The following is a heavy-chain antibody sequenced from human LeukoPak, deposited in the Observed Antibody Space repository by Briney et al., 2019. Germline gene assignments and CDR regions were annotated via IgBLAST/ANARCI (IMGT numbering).Heavy chain of an antibody. CDR2: INWNGGST. V-gene: IGHV3-20*01. CDR3: ARVPFLEWLIYYYYYMDV. D-gene: IGHD3-3*01. Sequence: GGSLRLSCAASGFTFDDYGMSWVRQAPGKGLEWVSGINWNGGSTGYADSVKGRFTISRDNAKNSLYLQMNSLRAEDTALYHCARVPFLEWLIYYYYYMDVWGKGTTVTVSS. J-gene: IGHJ6*03. CDR1: GFTFDDYG.